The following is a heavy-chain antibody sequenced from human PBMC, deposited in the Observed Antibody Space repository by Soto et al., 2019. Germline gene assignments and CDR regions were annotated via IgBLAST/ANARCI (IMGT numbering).Heavy chain of an antibody. D-gene: IGHD3-9*01. V-gene: IGHV3-23*01. CDR2: ISGSGGST. CDR3: ARERDVVTGYPRFLAY. CDR1: GFTFSSYA. J-gene: IGHJ4*02. Sequence: EVQVLESGGGLVQPGGSLRLSCAASGFTFSSYAMSWVRQAPGKGLEWVSAISGSGGSTYYADSVKGRFTISRDNSKNTLELQVNSLRAEDTAVYYCARERDVVTGYPRFLAYWGQGTLVTVSS.